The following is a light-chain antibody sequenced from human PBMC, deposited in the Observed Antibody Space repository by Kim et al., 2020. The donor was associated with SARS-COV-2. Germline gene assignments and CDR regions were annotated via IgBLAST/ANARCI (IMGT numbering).Light chain of an antibody. V-gene: IGLV4-69*01. J-gene: IGLJ3*02. CDR3: QTWDSGPWV. CDR2: VNSDGSH. CDR1: SGHSTYA. Sequence: ASVKLTCTLSSGHSTYASAWHQQQPEKGPRYWMKVNSDGSHSKGDGIPDRFSGSSSGAERYLTISSLHSEDEADYYCQTWDSGPWVFGGGTKLTVL.